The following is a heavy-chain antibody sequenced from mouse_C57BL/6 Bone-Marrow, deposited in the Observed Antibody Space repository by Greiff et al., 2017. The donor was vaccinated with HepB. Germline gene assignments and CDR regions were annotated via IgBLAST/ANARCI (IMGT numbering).Heavy chain of an antibody. Sequence: QVHVKQSGPGLVQPSQSLSITCTVSGFSLTSYGVHWVRQSPGKGLEWLGVIWSGGSTDYNAAFISRLSISKDNSKSQVFFKMNSLQADDTAIYYCARHLYYGSSYGYFDVWGTGTTVTVSS. CDR1: GFSLTSYG. V-gene: IGHV2-2*01. CDR2: IWSGGST. D-gene: IGHD1-1*01. J-gene: IGHJ1*03. CDR3: ARHLYYGSSYGYFDV.